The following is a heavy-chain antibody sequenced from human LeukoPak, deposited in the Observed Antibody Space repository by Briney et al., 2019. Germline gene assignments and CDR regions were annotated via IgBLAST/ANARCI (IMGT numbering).Heavy chain of an antibody. D-gene: IGHD5-24*01. J-gene: IGHJ5*02. CDR1: GDSISSSTYY. CDR2: IYYSGTA. CDR3: ARRGKMATINWFDP. Sequence: PSETLSLTCTVSGDSISSSTYYWGWIRQPPGKGLEWIGSIYYSGTANYNPSLKSRVTISADTSKHQFSLKLTSVTAADTAVYYCARRGKMATINWFDPWGQGTLVTVSS. V-gene: IGHV4-39*01.